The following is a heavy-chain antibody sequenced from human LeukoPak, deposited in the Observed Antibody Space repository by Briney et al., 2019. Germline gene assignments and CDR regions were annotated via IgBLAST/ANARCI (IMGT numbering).Heavy chain of an antibody. V-gene: IGHV4-39*07. D-gene: IGHD6-19*01. J-gene: IGHJ5*02. Sequence: SETLSLTCTVSGGSIGRSSYYWGWIRQPPGKGLEWIGNIYYSGKTDYNPSLKSRVTISVDTSKNQFSLKLSSVTAADTAVYYCARGRQDSSGWYMDWFDPWGQGTLVTVSS. CDR2: IYYSGKT. CDR1: GGSIGRSSYY. CDR3: ARGRQDSSGWYMDWFDP.